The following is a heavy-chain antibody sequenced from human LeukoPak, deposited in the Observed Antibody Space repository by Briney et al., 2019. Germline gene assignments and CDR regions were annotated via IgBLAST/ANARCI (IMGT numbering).Heavy chain of an antibody. CDR3: ARGGLGDYYYYYYYYMDV. Sequence: PSETLSLTCTVSGGSISSSSYYWGWIRQPPGKGLEWIGSIYYSGSTYYNPSLKSRVTISVDTSKNQFSLKLSSVTAADTAVYYCARGGLGDYYYYYYYYMDVWGKGTTVTVSS. V-gene: IGHV4-39*07. J-gene: IGHJ6*03. D-gene: IGHD4-17*01. CDR2: IYYSGST. CDR1: GGSISSSSYY.